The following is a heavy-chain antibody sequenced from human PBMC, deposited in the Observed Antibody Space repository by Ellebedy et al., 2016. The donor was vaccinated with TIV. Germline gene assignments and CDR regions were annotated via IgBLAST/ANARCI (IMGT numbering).Heavy chain of an antibody. J-gene: IGHJ5*02. CDR3: ARDEFSEQLVGYRFDP. CDR1: GYTFTSYG. V-gene: IGHV1-18*01. D-gene: IGHD6-13*01. CDR2: ISAYNGNT. Sequence: ASVKVSCKASGYTFTSYGISWVRQAPGQGLEWMGWISAYNGNTNYAQKLQGRVTMTTDTSTSTAYMELRSLRSDDTAVYYCARDEFSEQLVGYRFDPWGQGTLVTVSS.